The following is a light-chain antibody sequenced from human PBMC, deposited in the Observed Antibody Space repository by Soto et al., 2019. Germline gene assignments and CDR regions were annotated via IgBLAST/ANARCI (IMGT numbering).Light chain of an antibody. CDR1: TSNIGGNS. CDR2: SNH. J-gene: IGLJ3*02. Sequence: QSVLTQPASASGTPGQMVTISCSGTTSNIGGNSVNWYQQLPGAAPKLLIYSNHRRPSGVPGRFSGSKSGTSASLVIGGLQSEDEGHYYCACWDDNLVGRMFGGGTKLTVL. CDR3: ACWDDNLVGRM. V-gene: IGLV1-44*01.